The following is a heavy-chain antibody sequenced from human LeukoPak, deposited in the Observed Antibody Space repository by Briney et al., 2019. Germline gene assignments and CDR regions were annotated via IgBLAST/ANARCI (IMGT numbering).Heavy chain of an antibody. CDR3: ARDEIYYDILTGYRHFDY. CDR2: IRQDGGEK. J-gene: IGHJ4*02. D-gene: IGHD3-9*01. Sequence: GGSLRLSCATSGFTFSNYWMNWVRQAPGKGLEWVANIRQDGGEKKYLDSVKGRFTISRDNAKNSMYLQMNSLRAEDTAVYYCARDEIYYDILTGYRHFDYWGQGTLVTVFS. CDR1: GFTFSNYW. V-gene: IGHV3-7*01.